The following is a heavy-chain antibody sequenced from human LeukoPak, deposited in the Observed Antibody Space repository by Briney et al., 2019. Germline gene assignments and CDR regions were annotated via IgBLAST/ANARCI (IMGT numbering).Heavy chain of an antibody. D-gene: IGHD6-19*01. CDR1: GYTFTSYA. J-gene: IGHJ6*03. CDR2: INTNTGNP. Sequence: ASVKVSCKASGYTFTSYAMNWVRQAPGQGLEWMGWINTNTGNPTYAQGFTGRFVFSLDTSVSTAYLQISSLKAEDTAVYYCARVPPQFYYYYMDVWGKGTTVTVSS. CDR3: ARVPPQFYYYYMDV. V-gene: IGHV7-4-1*02.